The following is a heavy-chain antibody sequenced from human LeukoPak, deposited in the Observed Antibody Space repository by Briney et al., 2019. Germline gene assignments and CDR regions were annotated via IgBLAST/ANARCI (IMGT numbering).Heavy chain of an antibody. V-gene: IGHV1-2*02. D-gene: IGHD2-8*01. Sequence: ASVKVSCKASGYTFTGYYMHWVRQAPGQGLEWMGWINPNSGGTNYAQKFQGRVTMTRDTSISTAYMELSRLRSDDTAVYYCARKYCTNGVCYTDPYYFDYWGQGTLVTVPS. CDR2: INPNSGGT. J-gene: IGHJ4*02. CDR3: ARKYCTNGVCYTDPYYFDY. CDR1: GYTFTGYY.